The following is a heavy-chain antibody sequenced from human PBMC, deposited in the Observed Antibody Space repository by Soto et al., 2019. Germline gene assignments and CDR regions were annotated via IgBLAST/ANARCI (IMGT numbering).Heavy chain of an antibody. V-gene: IGHV1-3*01. CDR2: INAGNGNT. J-gene: IGHJ3*02. D-gene: IGHD2-15*01. Sequence: ASVKVSCKASGYTFTSYAMHWVRQAPGQRLEWMGWINAGNGNTKYSQKFQGRVTITRDTSASTAYMELSSLRSEDTAVYYCARSSCSGGSCYFRFDIWGQGTMVTVSS. CDR1: GYTFTSYA. CDR3: ARSSCSGGSCYFRFDI.